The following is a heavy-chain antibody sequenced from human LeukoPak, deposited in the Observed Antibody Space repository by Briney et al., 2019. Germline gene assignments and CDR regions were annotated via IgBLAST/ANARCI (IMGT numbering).Heavy chain of an antibody. V-gene: IGHV1-2*06. CDR3: ARQGSLGTWFDP. CDR1: GYTFTGYY. J-gene: IGHJ5*02. CDR2: INPNGGGT. D-gene: IGHD7-27*01. Sequence: ASVKVSCKXSGYTFTGYYMQWVRQAPGQGLEWMGRINPNGGGTDYAQNFQGRVTMTRDTSISTVYMELRSLKSNDTAVYYCARQGSLGTWFDPWGQGTLVTVSS.